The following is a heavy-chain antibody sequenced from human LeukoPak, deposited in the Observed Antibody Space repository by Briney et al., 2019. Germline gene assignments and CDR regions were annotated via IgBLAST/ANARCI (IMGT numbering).Heavy chain of an antibody. J-gene: IGHJ3*01. V-gene: IGHV4-59*11. Sequence: LETLSLTCTVAGGSLSAHYWSWIRQPPGKRLEWIGDVSYTGRTKYNPSLQSRVTISIDTSKSQFSLKLTSVTSADTAVYSCARLLDNDISGDPDTFDVWGQGTTVIVSS. D-gene: IGHD3-22*01. CDR3: ARLLDNDISGDPDTFDV. CDR1: GGSLSAHY. CDR2: VSYTGRT.